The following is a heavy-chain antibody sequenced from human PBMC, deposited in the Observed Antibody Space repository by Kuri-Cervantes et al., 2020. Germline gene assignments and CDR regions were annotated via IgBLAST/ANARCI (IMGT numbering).Heavy chain of an antibody. CDR3: ARVQGDTAIEFDY. V-gene: IGHV3-48*02. Sequence: GGSLRLSCAASGFTFSSYGMHWVRQAPGKGLEWVSYISSSSSTIYYADSVKGRFTISRDNAKNSLYLQMNSLRDEDTAVYYCARVQGDTAIEFDYWGQGTLVTVSS. CDR1: GFTFSSYG. D-gene: IGHD5-18*01. CDR2: ISSSSSTI. J-gene: IGHJ4*02.